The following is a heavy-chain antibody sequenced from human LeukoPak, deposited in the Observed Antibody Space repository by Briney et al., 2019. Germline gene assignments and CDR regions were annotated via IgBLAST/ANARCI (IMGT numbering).Heavy chain of an antibody. CDR2: IIPILGIA. Sequence: SVKVSCKASGGTFSSYTISWVRQAPGQGLEWMGRIIPILGIANYAQKFQGRVTITADKSTSTAYMELSSLRAEDTAVYYCARWDMNPAGPWFDPWGQGTLVTVSS. V-gene: IGHV1-69*02. D-gene: IGHD1-26*01. CDR3: ARWDMNPAGPWFDP. CDR1: GGTFSSYT. J-gene: IGHJ5*02.